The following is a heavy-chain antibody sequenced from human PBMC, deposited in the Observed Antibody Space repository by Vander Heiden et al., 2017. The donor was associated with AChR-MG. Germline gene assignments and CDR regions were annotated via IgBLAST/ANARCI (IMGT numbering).Heavy chain of an antibody. D-gene: IGHD2-21*01. CDR2: ISGSGGST. CDR3: AKDFCGAHDY. Sequence: EVQLLESGGGLVQPGGSLRLSCAASGFTFSSYAMSWVRQAPGKGLEWVSAISGSGGSTYDADSVKGRFTISRDNSKNTLYLKMKRLRAEDTAVYYCAKDFCGAHDYWGQGTLVTVSS. V-gene: IGHV3-23*01. J-gene: IGHJ4*02. CDR1: GFTFSSYA.